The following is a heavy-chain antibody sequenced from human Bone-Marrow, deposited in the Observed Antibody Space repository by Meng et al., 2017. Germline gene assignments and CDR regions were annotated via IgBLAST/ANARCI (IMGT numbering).Heavy chain of an antibody. V-gene: IGHV4-39*07. Sequence: SETLSLTCTVSGGSISSSSYYWGWIRQPPGKGLEWIGSIYYSGSTYYNPSLKSRVTISVDTSKNQFSLKLSSVTAAGTAVYYCARDRSRYSSGRDRYFDLWGRGTLVTVSS. J-gene: IGHJ2*01. CDR2: IYYSGST. D-gene: IGHD6-19*01. CDR1: GGSISSSSYY. CDR3: ARDRSRYSSGRDRYFDL.